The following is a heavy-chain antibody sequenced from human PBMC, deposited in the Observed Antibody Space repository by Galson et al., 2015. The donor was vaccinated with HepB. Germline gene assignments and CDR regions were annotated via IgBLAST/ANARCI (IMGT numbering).Heavy chain of an antibody. Sequence: CAISGDSVSSNSAARNWIRQSPSRGLEWLGRTYYRSKWFNDYAVSVKSRITVDPDTSRNQFSLQLNSVTPEDTAVYYCARSTGRYGVDYWGQGTLVTVSS. V-gene: IGHV6-1*01. CDR1: GDSVSSNSAA. D-gene: IGHD1-26*01. CDR3: ARSTGRYGVDY. J-gene: IGHJ4*02. CDR2: TYYRSKWFN.